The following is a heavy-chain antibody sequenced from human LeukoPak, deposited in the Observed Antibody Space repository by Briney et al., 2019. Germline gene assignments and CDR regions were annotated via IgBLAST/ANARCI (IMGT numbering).Heavy chain of an antibody. D-gene: IGHD5-12*01. J-gene: IGHJ4*02. CDR3: ARDEATKGFDY. V-gene: IGHV4-61*01. Sequence: PSETLSLTCTVSGGSISSSSYYWGWIRQPPGKGLEWIGYIYYSGSTNYNPSLKSRVTISVDTSKNQFSLKLSSVTAADTAVYYCARDEATKGFDYWGQGTLVTVSS. CDR1: GGSISSSSYY. CDR2: IYYSGST.